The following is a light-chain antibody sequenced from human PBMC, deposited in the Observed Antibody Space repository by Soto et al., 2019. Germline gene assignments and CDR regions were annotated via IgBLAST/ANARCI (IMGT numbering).Light chain of an antibody. CDR3: SSYTSISTLYV. J-gene: IGLJ1*01. Sequence: QSVLTQPASVSGSPGQSITISCTGTSTDIGGYNYVSWYQQHPGKAPKLMIYDVSDRPSGVSNRFSGSKSGNTASLTISGLQAEDEADYHCSSYTSISTLYVFGTGTKVTV. CDR2: DVS. CDR1: STDIGGYNY. V-gene: IGLV2-14*01.